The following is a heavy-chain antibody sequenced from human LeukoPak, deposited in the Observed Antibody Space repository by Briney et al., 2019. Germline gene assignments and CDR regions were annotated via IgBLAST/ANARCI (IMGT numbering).Heavy chain of an antibody. CDR3: VRALMTLVRGVPRTTWFHP. CDR2: INESGTT. J-gene: IGHJ5*02. V-gene: IGHV4-34*01. Sequence: SETLSLTCAVFGGSFSCYYWTWVRQAPGKGLEWIGEINESGTTNYNASLNNRVTISVDTSKNQFSLKLTSLTAADTAVFYCVRALMTLVRGVPRTTWFHPWGQGTLVTVSS. D-gene: IGHD3-10*01. CDR1: GGSFSCYY.